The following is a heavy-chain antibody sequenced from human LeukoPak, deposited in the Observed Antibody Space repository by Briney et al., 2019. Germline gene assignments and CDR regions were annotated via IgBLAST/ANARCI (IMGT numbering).Heavy chain of an antibody. Sequence: SQTLSLTCTVSGGSISSGSYYWSWIRQPAGKGLEWIGRFYTSGSTNYNPSLKTRVTISVDTSKNQCSLKLSSVTAADTSVYYCASTIAAAGTRSFDYWGQGTLVTVSS. D-gene: IGHD6-13*01. V-gene: IGHV4-61*02. CDR2: FYTSGST. CDR1: GGSISSGSYY. J-gene: IGHJ4*02. CDR3: ASTIAAAGTRSFDY.